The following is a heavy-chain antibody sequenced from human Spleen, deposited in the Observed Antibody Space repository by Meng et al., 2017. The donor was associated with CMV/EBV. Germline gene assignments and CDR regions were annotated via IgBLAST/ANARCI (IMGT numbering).Heavy chain of an antibody. Sequence: GGSLRLSCAASGFIFDDFGLSWVRQVPGKGLEWVCGITWNGGSTAYADSVKGRFTISRDNAKNSLYLQMSTLRAEDTAVYYCARHWLVRYYFDYWGQGTLVTVSS. D-gene: IGHD6-19*01. CDR3: ARHWLVRYYFDY. J-gene: IGHJ4*02. V-gene: IGHV3-20*04. CDR2: ITWNGGST. CDR1: GFIFDDFG.